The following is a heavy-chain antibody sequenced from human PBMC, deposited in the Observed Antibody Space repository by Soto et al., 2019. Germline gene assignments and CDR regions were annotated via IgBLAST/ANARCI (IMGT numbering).Heavy chain of an antibody. Sequence: PSETLSLTCAVYGGSFSGYYWSWIRQPPGKGLEWIGEINHRGSTNYNPSLKSRVTISVDTSKNQFSLKLSSVTAADTAVYYCARGNSKKLVKYNWFDTWGQGTLVTVSS. CDR1: GGSFSGYY. CDR3: ARGNSKKLVKYNWFDT. V-gene: IGHV4-34*01. D-gene: IGHD6-6*01. J-gene: IGHJ5*02. CDR2: INHRGST.